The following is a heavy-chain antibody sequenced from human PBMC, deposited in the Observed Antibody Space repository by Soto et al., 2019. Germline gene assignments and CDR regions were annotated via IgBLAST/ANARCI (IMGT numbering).Heavy chain of an antibody. D-gene: IGHD2-2*01. J-gene: IGHJ6*02. CDR2: IYYSGST. CDR3: ARAPLVVVPAATDLNYYYGMDV. V-gene: IGHV4-31*03. Sequence: SETLSLTCTVSGGSISSGGYYWSWIRQHPGKGLEWIGYIYYSGSTYYNPSLKSRVTISVDTSKNQFSLKLSSVTAADTAVYYCARAPLVVVPAATDLNYYYGMDVWGQGTTVTVSS. CDR1: GGSISSGGYY.